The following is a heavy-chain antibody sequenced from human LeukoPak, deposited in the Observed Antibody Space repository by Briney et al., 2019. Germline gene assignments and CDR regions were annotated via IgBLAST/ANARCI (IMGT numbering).Heavy chain of an antibody. V-gene: IGHV4-59*08. CDR3: ARQGYITPSFVDY. Sequence: PSETPSLTCTVSGGSISSYYWSWIRQSPGKGLEWIGYIYYTGSTTYNPSLKSRVTISVDTSKNQFSLKLSSVTAADTAVYFCARQGYITPSFVDYWGQGTLATVSS. J-gene: IGHJ4*02. CDR2: IYYTGST. CDR1: GGSISSYY. D-gene: IGHD6-13*01.